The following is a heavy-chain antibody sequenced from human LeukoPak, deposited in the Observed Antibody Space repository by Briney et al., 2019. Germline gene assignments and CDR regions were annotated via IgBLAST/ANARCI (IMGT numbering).Heavy chain of an antibody. D-gene: IGHD3-22*01. CDR2: ISYHGSDI. V-gene: IGHV3-30*18. CDR1: GFSFSNYG. Sequence: PGGSLRLSCAASGFSFSNYGMHWVRQAPGKGLEGVAVISYHGSDIYYADSVKGRFTISRDNSKNTLYLQMNSLRAEDTAFYYCAKRGDSSGYPAFFDYWGQGTLVTVSS. CDR3: AKRGDSSGYPAFFDY. J-gene: IGHJ4*02.